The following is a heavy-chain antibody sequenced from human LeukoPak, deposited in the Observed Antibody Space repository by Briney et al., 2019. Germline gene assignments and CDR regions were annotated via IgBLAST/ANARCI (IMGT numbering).Heavy chain of an antibody. D-gene: IGHD2-15*01. J-gene: IGHJ6*04. CDR2: TNTNTGNP. Sequence: ASVKVSCKASGYTFTSYAMNWVRQAPGQGLEWMGWTNTNTGNPTYAQGFTGRFVFSLDTSVSTAYLQISSLKAEDTAVYYCARIFSGGSVYCSGGSCYSLAMDVWGKGTTVTVSS. V-gene: IGHV7-4-1*02. CDR3: ARIFSGGSVYCSGGSCYSLAMDV. CDR1: GYTFTSYA.